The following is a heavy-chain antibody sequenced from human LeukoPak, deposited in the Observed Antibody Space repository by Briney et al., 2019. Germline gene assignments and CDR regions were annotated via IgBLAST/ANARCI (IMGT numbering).Heavy chain of an antibody. CDR2: IYYSGST. D-gene: IGHD3-22*01. CDR1: GGSISSYY. V-gene: IGHV4-59*08. J-gene: IGHJ6*02. CDR3: LGYYYDSSGYGMDV. Sequence: PSETLSLTCTVSGGSISSYYWNWIRQPPGKGLEWIGYIYYSGSTNYNPSLKSRVTISVDTSKNQFSLKLSSVTAADTAVYYCLGYYYDSSGYGMDVWGQGTTVTVSS.